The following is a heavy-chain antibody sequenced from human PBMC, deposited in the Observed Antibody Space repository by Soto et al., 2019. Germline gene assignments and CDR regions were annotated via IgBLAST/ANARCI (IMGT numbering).Heavy chain of an antibody. J-gene: IGHJ6*02. CDR1: GFTFSSYS. Sequence: LRLSCAASGFTFSSYSMNWVRQAPGKGLEWVSYISSSSSSTIYYADSVKGRFTISRDNAKNSLYLQMNSLRDEDTAVYYCARDKGYDFWSGYIYYYYGMDVWGQGTTVTVSS. CDR3: ARDKGYDFWSGYIYYYYGMDV. D-gene: IGHD3-3*01. CDR2: ISSSSSSTI. V-gene: IGHV3-48*02.